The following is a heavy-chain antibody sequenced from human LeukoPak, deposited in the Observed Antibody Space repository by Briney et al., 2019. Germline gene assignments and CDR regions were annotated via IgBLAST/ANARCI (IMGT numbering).Heavy chain of an antibody. D-gene: IGHD3-10*01. J-gene: IGHJ4*02. Sequence: GGSLRLSCAASGFTFSSYAMSWVRQAPGKGLEWVSAISGSGGSTYYADSVKGRFTISRDNSKNTLYLQMNSLRAEDTAVYYCAKDPNTVLLWFGETNFDYWGQGTLVTVSS. CDR3: AKDPNTVLLWFGETNFDY. V-gene: IGHV3-23*01. CDR1: GFTFSSYA. CDR2: ISGSGGST.